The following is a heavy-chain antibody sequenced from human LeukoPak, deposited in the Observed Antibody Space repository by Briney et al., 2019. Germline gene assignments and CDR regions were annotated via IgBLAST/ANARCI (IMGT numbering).Heavy chain of an antibody. J-gene: IGHJ4*02. CDR1: GYTFTSYG. D-gene: IGHD4-17*01. Sequence: GASVKVSCKASGYTFTSYGISWVRQAPGQGLEWMGWISAYNGNTNYAQKLQGRVTMTTDTSTSTAYMELRSLRSDDTAVYYCAWATTIPHGYGDYLPVYWGQGTLVTVSS. CDR3: AWATTIPHGYGDYLPVY. V-gene: IGHV1-18*01. CDR2: ISAYNGNT.